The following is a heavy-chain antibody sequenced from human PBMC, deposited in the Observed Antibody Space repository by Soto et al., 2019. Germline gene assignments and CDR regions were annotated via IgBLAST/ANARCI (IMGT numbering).Heavy chain of an antibody. J-gene: IGHJ6*02. CDR1: GGSCSGYC. D-gene: IGHD2-2*01. V-gene: IGHV4-34*01. Sequence: LSVTCAVYGGSCSGYCWSRIRKHPGKGLEWIGEINHSGSTNYNPSLKSRVTISVDTSKNQFSLKLSSVTAADTAVYYCARGGWGYCSSTSCYGLPRDYYGMDVWGQGTTVTVSS. CDR3: ARGGWGYCSSTSCYGLPRDYYGMDV. CDR2: INHSGST.